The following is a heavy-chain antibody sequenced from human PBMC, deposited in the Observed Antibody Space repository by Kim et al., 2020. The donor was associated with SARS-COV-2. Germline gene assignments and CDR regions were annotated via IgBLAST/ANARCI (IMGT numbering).Heavy chain of an antibody. V-gene: IGHV3-33*06. Sequence: VQGRFTISRDNSKNTLYLQMNSLRAEDTAVYYCAKARGHYGDDEWRVLDYWGQGTLVTVSS. CDR3: AKARGHYGDDEWRVLDY. J-gene: IGHJ4*02. D-gene: IGHD4-17*01.